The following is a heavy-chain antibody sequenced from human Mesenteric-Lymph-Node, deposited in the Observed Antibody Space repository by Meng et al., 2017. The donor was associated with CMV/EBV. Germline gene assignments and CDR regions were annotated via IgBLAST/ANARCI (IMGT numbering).Heavy chain of an antibody. D-gene: IGHD3-22*01. Sequence: GGSLRLSCEAPGFTFSTYAMHWVRQAPGKGLEWVAVISYDGSNKYYADSVKGRFTISRDNSKNSLYLQMNSLRAEDTAVYYCARDFASDLTYYYDSSGYCFDYWGQGTLVTVSS. V-gene: IGHV3-30*04. CDR1: GFTFSTYA. J-gene: IGHJ4*02. CDR3: ARDFASDLTYYYDSSGYCFDY. CDR2: ISYDGSNK.